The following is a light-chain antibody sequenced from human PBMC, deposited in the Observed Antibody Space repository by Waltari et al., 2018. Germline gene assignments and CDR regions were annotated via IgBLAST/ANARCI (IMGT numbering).Light chain of an antibody. CDR3: HQYYSIPFT. J-gene: IGKJ4*01. V-gene: IGKV4-1*01. CDR1: QSVLYSSDTKNY. Sequence: DIVMTQSPDSLAVSLGERATINCKSSQSVLYSSDTKNYLGWYQQEQGHPPKLLSYWASDREAGVPDRFSGSGSGTDFTLTISSLQAEDVAVYYCHQYYSIPFTFGGGTKVEIK. CDR2: WAS.